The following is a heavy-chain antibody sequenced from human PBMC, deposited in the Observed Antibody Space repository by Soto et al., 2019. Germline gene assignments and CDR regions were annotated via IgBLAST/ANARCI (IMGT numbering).Heavy chain of an antibody. CDR3: ARDSLAPYYYDSSGYRPIGDY. CDR1: GFTFSSYW. D-gene: IGHD3-22*01. Sequence: EVQLVESGGGLVQPGGSLRLSCAASGFTFSSYWMSWVRQAPGKGLEWVANIKQDGSEKYYVDSVKGRFTISRDNAKNSLYLQMNSLRAEDTAVYYCARDSLAPYYYDSSGYRPIGDYWGQGTLFTVSS. CDR2: IKQDGSEK. V-gene: IGHV3-7*01. J-gene: IGHJ4*02.